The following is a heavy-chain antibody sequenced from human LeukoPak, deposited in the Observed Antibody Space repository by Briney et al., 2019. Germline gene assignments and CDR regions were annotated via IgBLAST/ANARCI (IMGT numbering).Heavy chain of an antibody. J-gene: IGHJ5*02. V-gene: IGHV4-4*07. CDR3: ARAVYYGSGSFSHFDP. CDR2: IYTSGST. CDR1: GGSISSYY. D-gene: IGHD3-10*01. Sequence: PSETLSLTCTVSGGSISSYYWSWIRQSAGKGLEWIGRIYTSGSTNYNPSLKSRVTMSVDTSKNQFSLKLSSVTAADTAVYYCARAVYYGSGSFSHFDPWGQGTLVTVSS.